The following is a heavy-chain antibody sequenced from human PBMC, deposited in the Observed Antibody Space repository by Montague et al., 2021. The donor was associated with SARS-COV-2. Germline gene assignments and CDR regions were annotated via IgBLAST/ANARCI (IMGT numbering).Heavy chain of an antibody. CDR2: ISSCGTTI. V-gene: IGHV3-11*01. J-gene: IGHJ6*03. CDR3: ARNSDYGDDDYYCYMDV. CDR1: GFSFSDFY. D-gene: IGHD4-17*01. Sequence: SLRLSCAASGFSFSDFYMSWFRQAPGRGLEWLSYISSCGTTIYYADSVKGRFTISRDNTKNSLYLQMHSLRAEDTAIYFCARNSDYGDDDYYCYMDVWGTGTTVAV.